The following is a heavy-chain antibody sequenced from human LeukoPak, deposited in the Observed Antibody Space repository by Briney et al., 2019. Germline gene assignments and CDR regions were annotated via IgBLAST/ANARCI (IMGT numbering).Heavy chain of an antibody. CDR1: GYSLSELS. D-gene: IGHD3-22*01. J-gene: IGHJ4*02. CDR3: ATDLATVVIITNY. Sequence: GASVNVSCKVSGYSLSELSMHWVRQAPGKGLELMGGYDPEDAETIYAQKFQGRVTMTEDTSTDTAYMEISSLRADDTAVYYCATDLATVVIITNYWGQGTLVTVSS. V-gene: IGHV1-24*01. CDR2: YDPEDAET.